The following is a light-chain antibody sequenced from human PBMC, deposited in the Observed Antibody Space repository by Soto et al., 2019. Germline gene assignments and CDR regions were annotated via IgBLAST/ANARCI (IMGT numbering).Light chain of an antibody. CDR2: GAS. CDR1: QSVSNNY. CDR3: QQDSTLRT. V-gene: IGKV3-20*01. J-gene: IGKJ1*01. Sequence: IVLKKSAGTLSLSPGERATLSCSTSQSVSNNYASWYQQKPDQPPRLLFDGASSGATSIPSRCSSSGARTFFTLIISMQEPEVLADYCWQQDSTLRTFGQGTKVDIK.